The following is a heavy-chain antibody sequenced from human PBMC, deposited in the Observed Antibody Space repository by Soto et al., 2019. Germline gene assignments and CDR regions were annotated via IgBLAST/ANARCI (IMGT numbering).Heavy chain of an antibody. Sequence: GGSLRLSCVASGVTFSTYWMHWVRQAPGKGLVWVSRINTDGSTTSYADSVKGRFTISRDNSKNTLYLQMNSLRAEDTAVYYCAKDLGECSGGSCYAPFDYWGQGTLVTVSS. CDR3: AKDLGECSGGSCYAPFDY. CDR2: INTDGSTT. CDR1: GVTFSTYW. V-gene: IGHV3-74*01. J-gene: IGHJ4*02. D-gene: IGHD2-15*01.